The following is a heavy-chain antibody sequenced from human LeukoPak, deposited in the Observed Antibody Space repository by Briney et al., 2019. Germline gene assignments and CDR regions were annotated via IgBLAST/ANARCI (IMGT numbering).Heavy chain of an antibody. CDR3: ASDLSAASYYYYGMDV. Sequence: GRSLRLSCAASGFTFSSYWMDWVRQAPGKGLVWVSRINTDGSRTTYADSVKGRFTISRDNAKNSLYLQMNSLRAEDTAVYYCASDLSAASYYYYGMDVWGQGTTVTVSS. J-gene: IGHJ6*02. D-gene: IGHD2-15*01. CDR2: INTDGSRT. CDR1: GFTFSSYW. V-gene: IGHV3-74*01.